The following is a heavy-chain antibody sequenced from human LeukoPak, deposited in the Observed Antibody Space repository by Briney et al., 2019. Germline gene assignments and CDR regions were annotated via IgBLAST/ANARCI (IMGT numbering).Heavy chain of an antibody. CDR2: LYSYGAT. CDR3: ARWTNYHAFDI. J-gene: IGHJ3*02. Sequence: GGSLRLSCAASEFTVTYNYMTWVRQAPGKGLEWVSLLYSYGATNYADSVKGRFTISRDDSKNTVYLQMNSLRAEDTAVYYCARWTNYHAFDIWGQGTMVTVSS. V-gene: IGHV3-53*01. CDR1: EFTVTYNY. D-gene: IGHD1-7*01.